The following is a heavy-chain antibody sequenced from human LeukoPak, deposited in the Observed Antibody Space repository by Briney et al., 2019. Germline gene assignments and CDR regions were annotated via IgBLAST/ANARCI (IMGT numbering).Heavy chain of an antibody. CDR1: GYSFTTYW. V-gene: IGHV5-51*01. D-gene: IGHD2-2*01. CDR3: ARLGYCSSTSCYDYYMDV. J-gene: IGHJ6*03. Sequence: GESLKISCKGSGYSFTTYWIGWVRQMPGKGLEWMGIIYPGDSETRYSPTFQGQVTISADKSISTAYLQWSSLKASDTAIYYCARLGYCSSTSCYDYYMDVWGKGTTVTVSS. CDR2: IYPGDSET.